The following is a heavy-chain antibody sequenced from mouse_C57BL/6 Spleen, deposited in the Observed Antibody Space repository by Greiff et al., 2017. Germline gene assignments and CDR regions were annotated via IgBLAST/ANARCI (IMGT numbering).Heavy chain of an antibody. J-gene: IGHJ4*01. CDR3: TRGLRSHAMCY. Sequence: VQLQQSGAELVRPGASVTLSCKASGYTFTDYEMHWVKQTPVHGLEWIGAIDPETGGTAYNQKFKGKAILTADKSSSTAYMELRSLTSEDSAVYYCTRGLRSHAMCYWGQGTSVTVSS. D-gene: IGHD1-1*01. CDR2: IDPETGGT. V-gene: IGHV1-15*01. CDR1: GYTFTDYE.